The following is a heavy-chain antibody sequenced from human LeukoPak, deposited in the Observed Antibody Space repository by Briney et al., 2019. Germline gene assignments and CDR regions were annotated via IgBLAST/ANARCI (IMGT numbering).Heavy chain of an antibody. CDR1: GFTFTNYG. D-gene: IGHD3-16*01. V-gene: IGHV3-30*02. Sequence: GGSLRLSCAASGFTFTNYGMHWVRQAPGKGLEGVAFIRDDGSKELYADSVKGRFSISRDNPKNMLDLQMNSRRAEDTALYYCTKGTSMITFRLQGGDSWGQGTLVTVSS. CDR2: IRDDGSKE. CDR3: TKGTSMITFRLQGGDS. J-gene: IGHJ5*01.